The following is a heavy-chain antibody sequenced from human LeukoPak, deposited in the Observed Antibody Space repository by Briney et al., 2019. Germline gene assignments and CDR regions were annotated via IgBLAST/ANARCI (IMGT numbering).Heavy chain of an antibody. CDR3: ARVNTMVRGVTPGFDY. D-gene: IGHD3-10*01. CDR1: GYTFTGYY. Sequence: ASVKVSCKASGYTFTGYYMHWVRKAPGQGLEWMGRINPNSGGTNYAQKFQGRVTMTRDTSISTAYMELSRLRSDDTAAYYCARVNTMVRGVTPGFDYWGQGTLVTVSS. J-gene: IGHJ4*02. V-gene: IGHV1-2*06. CDR2: INPNSGGT.